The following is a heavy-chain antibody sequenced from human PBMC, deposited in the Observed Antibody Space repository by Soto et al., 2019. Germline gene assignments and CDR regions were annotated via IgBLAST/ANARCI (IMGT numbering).Heavy chain of an antibody. CDR1: GGTFSSYT. Sequence: GASVKVSCKASGGTFSSYTISWVRHAPGQGLEWMGRIIPILGIANYAQKFQGRVTITADKSTSTAYMELSSLRSEDTAVYYCARGDKDTAMVLSMDVWGKGTTVTVSS. J-gene: IGHJ6*04. CDR3: ARGDKDTAMVLSMDV. CDR2: IIPILGIA. D-gene: IGHD5-18*01. V-gene: IGHV1-69*02.